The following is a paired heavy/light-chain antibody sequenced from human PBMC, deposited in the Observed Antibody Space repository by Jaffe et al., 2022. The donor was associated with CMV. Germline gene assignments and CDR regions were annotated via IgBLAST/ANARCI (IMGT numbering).Heavy chain of an antibody. J-gene: IGHJ4*02. D-gene: IGHD5-18*01. Sequence: EVQLVESGGGLVKPGGSLRLSCAASGFTFSSYSMNWVRQAPGKGLEWVSSISSSSSYIYYADSVKGRFTISRDNAKNSLYLQMNSLRAEDTAVYYCARGRYSYEGGFDYWGQGTLVTVSS. CDR1: GFTFSSYS. CDR3: ARGRYSYEGGFDY. V-gene: IGHV3-21*01. CDR2: ISSSSSYI.
Light chain of an antibody. CDR2: AAS. J-gene: IGKJ4*01. CDR1: QGISSY. CDR3: QQLNSYLALT. V-gene: IGKV1-9*01. Sequence: DIQLTQSPSFLSASVGDRVTITCRASQGISSYLAWYQQKPGKAPKLLIYAASTLQSGVPSRFSGSGSGTEFTLTISSLQPEDFATYYCQQLNSYLALTFGGGTKVEIK.